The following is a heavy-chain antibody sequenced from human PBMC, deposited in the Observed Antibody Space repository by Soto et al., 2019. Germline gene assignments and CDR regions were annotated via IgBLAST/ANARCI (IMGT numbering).Heavy chain of an antibody. CDR3: ASVTRPEYSSSSHWFDP. CDR2: IYPGDSDT. J-gene: IGHJ5*02. V-gene: IGHV5-51*01. D-gene: IGHD6-6*01. Sequence: GESLKISCKGSGYSFTSYWIGWVRQMPGKGLEWMGIIYPGDSDTRYSPSFQGQVTISADKSISTAYLQWSSLKASDTAMYYCASVTRPEYSSSSHWFDPWGQGTLVTVSS. CDR1: GYSFTSYW.